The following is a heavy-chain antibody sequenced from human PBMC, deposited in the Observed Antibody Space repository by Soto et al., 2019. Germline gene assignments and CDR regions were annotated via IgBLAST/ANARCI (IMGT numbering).Heavy chain of an antibody. J-gene: IGHJ4*02. CDR3: ARGAGYCSGGTCYSFDY. CDR2: INPNNGGT. D-gene: IGHD2-15*01. CDR1: GYTFTGHY. V-gene: IGHV1-2*02. Sequence: ASVKVSCKASGYTFTGHYMHWVRQAPGQGLEWMGWINPNNGGTNYAQRFQGRVTMTRDTSISTAYMELSSLRSDDTAVYYCARGAGYCSGGTCYSFDYWGQGTLVTVS.